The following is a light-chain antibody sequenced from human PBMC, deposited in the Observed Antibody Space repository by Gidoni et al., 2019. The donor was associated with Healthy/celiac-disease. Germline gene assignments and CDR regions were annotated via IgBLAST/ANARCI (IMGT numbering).Light chain of an antibody. CDR1: SSDVGGYNY. CDR3: SSYTSSSTGV. J-gene: IGLJ1*01. Sequence: QSALTQPASVPGSPGQPITISCTGTSSDVGGYNYVSWYQQHPGKAPKLMIYEVSNRPSGVSNRFSGSKSGNTASLTISGLQAEDEADYYCSSYTSSSTGVFGTGTKVTVL. CDR2: EVS. V-gene: IGLV2-14*01.